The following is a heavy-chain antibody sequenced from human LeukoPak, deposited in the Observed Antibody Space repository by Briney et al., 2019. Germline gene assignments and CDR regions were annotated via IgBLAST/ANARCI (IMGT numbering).Heavy chain of an antibody. V-gene: IGHV4-59*01. CDR1: GGSISSYY. CDR3: ASGPPAAGFDY. Sequence: ASETLSLTCTVSGGSISSYYWSWIRQPPGKGLEWIGYIYYSGSTNYNPSLKSRVTISVDTSKNQFSLKLSSVTAADTAVYYCASGPPAAGFDYWGQGTLVTVSS. J-gene: IGHJ4*02. D-gene: IGHD6-13*01. CDR2: IYYSGST.